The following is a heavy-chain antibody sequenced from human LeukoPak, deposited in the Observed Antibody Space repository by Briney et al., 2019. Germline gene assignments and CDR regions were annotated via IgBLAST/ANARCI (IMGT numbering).Heavy chain of an antibody. CDR2: IYTSGST. J-gene: IGHJ4*02. CDR3: ARSPRRVTATIYFDY. V-gene: IGHV4-4*07. Sequence: SETLSLTCTVSGGSISSYYWSWIRQPAGKGLEWIGRIYTSGSTNYNPSLKSRVSMSVDTSKNQFSLKLTSVTAADTAVHYCARSPRRVTATIYFDYWGQGTLVTASS. CDR1: GGSISSYY. D-gene: IGHD2-21*02.